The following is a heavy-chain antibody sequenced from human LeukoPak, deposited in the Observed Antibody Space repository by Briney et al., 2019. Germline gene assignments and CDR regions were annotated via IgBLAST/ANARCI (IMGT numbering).Heavy chain of an antibody. CDR2: INPTSGGT. Sequence: ASVKVSCKASGYTFIGYYMHWVRQAPGQGLEWMGWINPTSGGTKYAQKFQGRVTMTRDTSITTAYMELSRLTSDDTAVYYCARLDTITNAFDYWGQGTLVTVSS. V-gene: IGHV1-2*02. J-gene: IGHJ4*02. CDR1: GYTFIGYY. D-gene: IGHD2-8*01. CDR3: ARLDTITNAFDY.